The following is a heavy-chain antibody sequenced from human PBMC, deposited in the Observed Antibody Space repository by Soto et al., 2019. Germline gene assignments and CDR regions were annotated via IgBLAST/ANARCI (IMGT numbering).Heavy chain of an antibody. Sequence: EVQLLESGGGLVQPGGSLRLSCAASGFTFSSYAMSWVRQAPGKGLEWVSAISGSGGSTYYAASVKGRFTISRDNSKNTLYLQMNRLRAEDTAVYYCAKGGDLWSGYPENDAFDIWGQGTMVTVSS. CDR1: GFTFSSYA. V-gene: IGHV3-23*01. D-gene: IGHD3-3*01. CDR3: AKGGDLWSGYPENDAFDI. CDR2: ISGSGGST. J-gene: IGHJ3*02.